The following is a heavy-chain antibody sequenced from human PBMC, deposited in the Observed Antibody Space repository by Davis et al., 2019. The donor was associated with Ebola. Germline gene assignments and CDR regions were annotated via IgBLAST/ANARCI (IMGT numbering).Heavy chain of an antibody. CDR3: ARDPDYGGNLIRYFDY. CDR2: IRSKANSYAT. D-gene: IGHD4-23*01. Sequence: GESLKISCAASGFTFSGSAMHWVRQASGKGLEWVGRIRSKANSYATAYAASVKCRFTISRDNHKNTLYLQMNSLRAEDTAVYYCARDPDYGGNLIRYFDYWGQGTLVTVSS. J-gene: IGHJ4*02. V-gene: IGHV3-73*01. CDR1: GFTFSGSA.